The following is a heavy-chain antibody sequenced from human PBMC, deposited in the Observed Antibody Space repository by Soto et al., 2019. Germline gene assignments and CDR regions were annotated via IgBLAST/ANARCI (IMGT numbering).Heavy chain of an antibody. D-gene: IGHD6-25*01. Sequence: GSLRLSCAASGFTFSSYGMHWVRQAPGKGLEWVAVISYDGSNKYYADSVKGRFTISRDNSKNTPYLQMNSLRAEDTAVYYCAKEKRYYFDYWGQGTLVTVSS. CDR3: AKEKRYYFDY. CDR1: GFTFSSYG. J-gene: IGHJ4*02. V-gene: IGHV3-30*18. CDR2: ISYDGSNK.